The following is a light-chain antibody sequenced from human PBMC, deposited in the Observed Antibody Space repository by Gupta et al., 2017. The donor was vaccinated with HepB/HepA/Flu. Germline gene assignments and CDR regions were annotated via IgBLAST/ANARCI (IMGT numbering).Light chain of an antibody. V-gene: IGKV3-15*01. Sequence: EIVMTQSPATLSVAPGERATLSCRASQTISSNLAWYQQKPGQAPRLLISDAFTRATGIPARFSGSGSGTEFTLTISSLQSEDFAVYYCQQYKKWPTGLTFGGRTKVEIK. CDR1: QTISSN. CDR3: QQYKKWPTGLT. CDR2: DAF. J-gene: IGKJ4*01.